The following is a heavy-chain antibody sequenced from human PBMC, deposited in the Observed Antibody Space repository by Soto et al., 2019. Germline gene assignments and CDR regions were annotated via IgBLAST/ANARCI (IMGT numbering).Heavy chain of an antibody. CDR1: GFSFSSYW. V-gene: IGHV3-7*03. CDR3: ARVGLFDGNKPITLEF. Sequence: GESLRLSCAASGFSFSSYWRSWVRQASGGGLEWVANINQEATRQSYVDSVEGGFSISRDNAKNSVSLQMNNLRVDDTAVYYCARVGLFDGNKPITLEFWGQGTLVTVSS. J-gene: IGHJ4*02. CDR2: INQEATRQ. D-gene: IGHD3-10*01.